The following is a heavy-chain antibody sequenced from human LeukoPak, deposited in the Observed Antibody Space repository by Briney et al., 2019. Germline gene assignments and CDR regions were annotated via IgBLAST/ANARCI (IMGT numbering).Heavy chain of an antibody. Sequence: EGSLRLSCAASGFTFSTYGMHLVRQAPGKGLEWVAVISYDGSNKYYADSVKVRFTISRDNSKSTLYLQMNSLRPEDTAVYYCARSGYYGSGSYYDYWGQGTLVTVSS. CDR3: ARSGYYGSGSYYDY. CDR1: GFTFSTYG. J-gene: IGHJ4*02. V-gene: IGHV3-30*03. CDR2: ISYDGSNK. D-gene: IGHD3-10*01.